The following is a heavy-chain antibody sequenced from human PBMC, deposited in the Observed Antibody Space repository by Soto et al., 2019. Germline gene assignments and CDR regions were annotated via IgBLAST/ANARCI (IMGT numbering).Heavy chain of an antibody. CDR2: INPEGSST. Sequence: EVQLVESGGGLVQPRGSLRLSCVDSGFSFSNYWMHWVRQGPGKGLLWVARINPEGSSTNYADSAEGRFTISRDNARNTVYLQMNSLRAEDTAVYYCARSPGGYYIEWGQGTMVTVSS. CDR3: ARSPGGYYIE. CDR1: GFSFSNYW. J-gene: IGHJ3*01. D-gene: IGHD2-15*01. V-gene: IGHV3-74*01.